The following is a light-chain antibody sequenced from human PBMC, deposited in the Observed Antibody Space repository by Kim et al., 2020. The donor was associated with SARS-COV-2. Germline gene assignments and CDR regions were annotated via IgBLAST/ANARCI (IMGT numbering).Light chain of an antibody. V-gene: IGKV3-20*01. CDR3: QKYGSTWT. J-gene: IGKJ1*01. CDR2: GAS. Sequence: EIVLTQSPGTLSLSPGERATLSCGASQSVSSSHLAWYQQKPGQAPRLLIYGASTRATGIPDRFSGSGSGTDFTLTISRLEPEDFAVFYCQKYGSTWTFGQGTKVDIK. CDR1: QSVSSSH.